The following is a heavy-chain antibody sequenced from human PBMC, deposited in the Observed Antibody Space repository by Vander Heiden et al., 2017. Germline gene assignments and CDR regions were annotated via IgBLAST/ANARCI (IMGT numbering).Heavy chain of an antibody. V-gene: IGHV3-9*01. CDR3: AKDMRGNSYYGMDV. CDR1: GFTFDGYV. J-gene: IGHJ6*02. D-gene: IGHD1-1*01. Sequence: EVQLVESGGGLVQPGRSLRLSCAAAGFTFDGYVMRWVRQAPGKGLEWVSGITWNSGSIAYADSVKGRFTISRDNAKNSLYLQMNSLRVEDTAVYYCAKDMRGNSYYGMDVWGQGTTVTVSS. CDR2: ITWNSGSI.